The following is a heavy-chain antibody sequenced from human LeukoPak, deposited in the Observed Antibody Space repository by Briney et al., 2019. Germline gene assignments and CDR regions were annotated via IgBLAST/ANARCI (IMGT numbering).Heavy chain of an antibody. CDR2: IYTSGNT. J-gene: IGHJ3*02. CDR1: GGSTSSSNYY. D-gene: IGHD2-8*02. V-gene: IGHV4-61*02. Sequence: PSQTLSLTCTVSGGSTSSSNYYWNWIRQPAGKELEWIGRIYTSGNTNYSPSLKSRVTISLDTSKNQLSLQLRSATAADTAVYYCARGGKTGGYSEDAFDIWGQGTMVTVSS. CDR3: ARGGKTGGYSEDAFDI.